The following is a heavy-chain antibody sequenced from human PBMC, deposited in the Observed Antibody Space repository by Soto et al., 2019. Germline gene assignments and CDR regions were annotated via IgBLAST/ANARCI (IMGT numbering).Heavy chain of an antibody. CDR2: IYYSGST. J-gene: IGHJ5*02. V-gene: IGHV4-31*03. Sequence: QVQLQESGPGLVKPSQTLSLTCSVSGYSMRIGGYYWSWIRQLPGKGLEWIGYIYYSGSTNYNPSVKSRVTLPXXXSXXQCSLRLSSVTAADTAVYYCARGKGSGRARDWFDTWGQGTRVTVSS. CDR1: GYSMRIGGYY. D-gene: IGHD3-10*01. CDR3: ARGKGSGRARDWFDT.